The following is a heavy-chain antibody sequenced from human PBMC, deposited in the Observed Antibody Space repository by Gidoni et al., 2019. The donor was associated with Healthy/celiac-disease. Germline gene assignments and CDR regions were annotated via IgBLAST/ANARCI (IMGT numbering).Heavy chain of an antibody. D-gene: IGHD3-10*01. CDR1: GVSISSSSYY. CDR3: ARGPVRGVTLDY. V-gene: IGHV4-39*07. J-gene: IGHJ4*02. CDR2: IYYSGGT. Sequence: QLQLQESGPGLVKPSETLSLTCTVSGVSISSSSYYWGWIRQPPGKGLEWIGSIYYSGGTYYNPSLKSRVTISVDTSKNQFSLKLSSVTEADTAVYYCARGPVRGVTLDYWGQGTLVTVSS.